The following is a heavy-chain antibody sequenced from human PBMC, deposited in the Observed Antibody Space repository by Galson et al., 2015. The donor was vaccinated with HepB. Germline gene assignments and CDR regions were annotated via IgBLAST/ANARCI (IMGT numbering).Heavy chain of an antibody. V-gene: IGHV3-15*01. CDR3: TTSPIEGSYSFQRLTDDY. D-gene: IGHD1-26*01. CDR1: GFTFSNAW. Sequence: SLRLSCAASGFTFSNAWMSWVRQAPGKGLEWVGRIKSKTDGGTTDYAAPVKGRFTISRDDSKNTLYLQMNSLKTEDTAVYYCTTSPIEGSYSFQRLTDDYWGQGTLVTVSS. J-gene: IGHJ4*02. CDR2: IKSKTDGGTT.